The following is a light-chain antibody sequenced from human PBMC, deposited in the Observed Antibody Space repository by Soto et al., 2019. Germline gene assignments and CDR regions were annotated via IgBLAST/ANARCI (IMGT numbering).Light chain of an antibody. CDR3: QHYGSLVLT. V-gene: IGKV3-20*01. CDR2: GAS. CDR1: QSVSSSY. J-gene: IGKJ4*01. Sequence: EMVLTQSPGTLSLSPGERATLSCRASQSVSSSYLAWYQQKPGQAPRLLIYGASSRATGIPDRFSGSGSGTDFTLTISRLEPEEFAVYCCQHYGSLVLTFGGGTKVEIK.